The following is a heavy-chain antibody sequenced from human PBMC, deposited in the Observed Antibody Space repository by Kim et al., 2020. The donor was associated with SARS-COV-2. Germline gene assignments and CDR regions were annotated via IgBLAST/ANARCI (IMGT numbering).Heavy chain of an antibody. CDR1: GFTFSTYW. D-gene: IGHD2-2*01. CDR3: ARSSSTSCPCYYMDV. CDR2: INSDGSST. J-gene: IGHJ6*03. V-gene: IGHV3-74*01. Sequence: GGSLSLSCAASGFTFSTYWMYGVRQAPGKGLVWVSRINSDGSSTNYADSVKGRFTISRDNAKNTLYLQMNSLRAEDTAVYYCARSSSTSCPCYYMDVWGKGTTVTVSS.